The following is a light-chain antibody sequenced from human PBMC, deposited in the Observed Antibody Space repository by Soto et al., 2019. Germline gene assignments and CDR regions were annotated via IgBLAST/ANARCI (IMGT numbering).Light chain of an antibody. CDR1: SSDFGGYNY. CDR3: SSYTSTNSWV. J-gene: IGLJ3*02. Sequence: QSALTQSASVSGSPGQSITLSCTGTSSDFGGYNYVFWYQQHPGKAPKLIIYDVSNRPSGVSTRFSGSKSGNTASLTISGLQGEGGADYSCSSYTSTNSWVFGGGTKLNVL. V-gene: IGLV2-14*01. CDR2: DVS.